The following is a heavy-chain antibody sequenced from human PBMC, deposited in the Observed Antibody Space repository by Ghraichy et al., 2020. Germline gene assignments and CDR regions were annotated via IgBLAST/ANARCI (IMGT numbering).Heavy chain of an antibody. D-gene: IGHD6-13*01. Sequence: ASVKVSCKASGYTFSRYGVSWVRQAPGQGLEWMGYISGLNGNTNYAQKLQGSVTMTTEKSTSTAYMELRGLGSDDTAVYYCARELAYSGGWSYQLDYWGQGTLVTVSS. V-gene: IGHV1-18*04. J-gene: IGHJ4*02. CDR2: ISGLNGNT. CDR3: ARELAYSGGWSYQLDY. CDR1: GYTFSRYG.